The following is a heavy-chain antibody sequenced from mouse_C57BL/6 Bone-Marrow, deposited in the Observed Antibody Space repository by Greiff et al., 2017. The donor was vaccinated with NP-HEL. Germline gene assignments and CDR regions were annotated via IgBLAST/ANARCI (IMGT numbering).Heavy chain of an antibody. J-gene: IGHJ4*01. CDR2: ISSGSSTI. D-gene: IGHD2-12*01. V-gene: IGHV5-17*01. Sequence: EVNLVESGGGLVKPGGSLKLSCAASGFTFSDYGMHWVRQASEEGLEWVAYISSGSSTIYYADTVKGRFTISRDNAKDTLFLQMTSLRSEDTAMYYCARRYRGLYYYAMDYWGQGTSVTVSS. CDR3: ARRYRGLYYYAMDY. CDR1: GFTFSDYG.